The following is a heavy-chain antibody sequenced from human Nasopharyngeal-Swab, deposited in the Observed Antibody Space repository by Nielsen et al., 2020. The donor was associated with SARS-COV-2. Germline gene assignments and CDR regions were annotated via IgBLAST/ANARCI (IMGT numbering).Heavy chain of an antibody. CDR1: GFTFSSYG. D-gene: IGHD3-16*01. CDR3: ARDGGRGYNFDY. CDR2: IWYDGSNK. Sequence: GEPLKISCAASGFTFSSYGMHWVRQAPGKGLEWVAVIWYDGSNKYYADSVKGRFTISRDNSKNTLYLQMNSLRAEDTAVYYCARDGGRGYNFDYWGQGTLVTVSS. J-gene: IGHJ4*02. V-gene: IGHV3-33*01.